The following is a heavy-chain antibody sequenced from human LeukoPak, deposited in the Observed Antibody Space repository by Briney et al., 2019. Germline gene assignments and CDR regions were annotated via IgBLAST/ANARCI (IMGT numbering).Heavy chain of an antibody. J-gene: IGHJ3*02. D-gene: IGHD3-22*01. CDR1: GYTFTSYG. Sequence: ASVKVSCKVSGYTFTSYGISWVRQAPGQGLEWMGWISAYNGNTNYAQKLQGRVTMTTDTSTSTAYMELRSLRSDDTAVYYCARVGMIAAARGAFDIWGQGTMVTVSS. CDR3: ARVGMIAAARGAFDI. V-gene: IGHV1-18*01. CDR2: ISAYNGNT.